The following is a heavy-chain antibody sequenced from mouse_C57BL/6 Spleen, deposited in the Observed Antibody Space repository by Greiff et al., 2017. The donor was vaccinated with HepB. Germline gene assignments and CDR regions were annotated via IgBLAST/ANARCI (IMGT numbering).Heavy chain of an antibody. J-gene: IGHJ1*03. V-gene: IGHV6-3*01. CDR2: IRLKSDNYAT. CDR3: TESNYWYFDV. CDR1: GFTFSNYW. Sequence: EVKLMESGGGLVQPGGSMKLSCVASGFTFSNYWMNWVRQSPEKGLEWVAQIRLKSDNYATHYAESVKGRFTISRDDSKSSVYLQMNNLRAEDTGIYYCTESNYWYFDVWGTGTTVTVSS. D-gene: IGHD1-3*01.